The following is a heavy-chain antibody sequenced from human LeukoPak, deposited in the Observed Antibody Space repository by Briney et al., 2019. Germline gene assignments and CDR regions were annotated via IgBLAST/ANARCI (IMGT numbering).Heavy chain of an antibody. D-gene: IGHD3-10*01. J-gene: IGHJ4*02. CDR1: GFSLSTPRVG. V-gene: IGHV2-26*01. CDR2: IFSNDEK. CDR3: ARQTYYYGSGYVYYFDY. Sequence: SGPVLVKPTETLTLTCTVSGFSLSTPRVGVSWIRQPPGKALEWLAHIFSNDEKSYSTSLKNKLTISKDTSKSQVALTMTNMDPVDTATYYCARQTYYYGSGYVYYFDYWGQGALVTVSS.